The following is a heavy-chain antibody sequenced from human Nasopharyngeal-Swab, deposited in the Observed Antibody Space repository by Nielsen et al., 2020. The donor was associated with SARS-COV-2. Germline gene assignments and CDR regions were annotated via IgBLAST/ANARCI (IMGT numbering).Heavy chain of an antibody. CDR1: GYTFTSYG. V-gene: IGHV1-18*01. Sequence: ASVKVSRKASGYTFTSYGISWVRQAPGQGLEWMGWISAYNGNTNYAQKLQGRVTMTTDTSTSTAYMELRSLRSDDTAVYYCASPATVVTLDAFDIWGQGTMVTVSS. CDR3: ASPATVVTLDAFDI. CDR2: ISAYNGNT. J-gene: IGHJ3*02. D-gene: IGHD4-23*01.